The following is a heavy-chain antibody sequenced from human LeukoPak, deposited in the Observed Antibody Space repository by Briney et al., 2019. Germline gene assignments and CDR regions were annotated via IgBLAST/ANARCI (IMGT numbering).Heavy chain of an antibody. D-gene: IGHD1-1*01. Sequence: PSQTLSLTCTVSGGSISSGNYYWNWSRQPAGRGLEWIGHIYTSGTTSYNSSLQSRVTILLNTSRNQFSLRLSSVTAADTAVYYCARGGNWNSYYFNFWGQGTLVTVSS. J-gene: IGHJ4*02. CDR3: ARGGNWNSYYFNF. V-gene: IGHV4-61*09. CDR2: IYTSGTT. CDR1: GGSISSGNYY.